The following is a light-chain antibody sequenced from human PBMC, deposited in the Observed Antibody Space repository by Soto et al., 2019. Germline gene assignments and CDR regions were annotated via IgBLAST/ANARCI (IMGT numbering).Light chain of an antibody. Sequence: QSVLTQPASVSGSPGQSITISCTGTSSDGGGYNYVSWYQQLPGKAPKLMIYEVSNRPSGVSIRFSGSKSGNTASLTISGLRAEDEADYYCNSYTTTSTPYVFGTGTKVTVL. CDR2: EVS. V-gene: IGLV2-14*01. J-gene: IGLJ1*01. CDR1: SSDGGGYNY. CDR3: NSYTTTSTPYV.